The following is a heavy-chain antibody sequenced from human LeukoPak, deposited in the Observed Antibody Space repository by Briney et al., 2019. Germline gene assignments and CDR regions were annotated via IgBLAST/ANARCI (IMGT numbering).Heavy chain of an antibody. CDR2: IYYSGST. CDR1: GGSISSTNYY. CDR3: ARDRRRSYSDY. V-gene: IGHV4-39*07. J-gene: IGHJ4*02. Sequence: SETLSLTCTVSGGSISSTNYYWVWIRQPPGKGLEWIGSIYYSGSTYYNPSLKSRVTISVDTSKNQFSLKLSSVTAADTAVYYCARDRRRSYSDYWGQGTLVTVSS.